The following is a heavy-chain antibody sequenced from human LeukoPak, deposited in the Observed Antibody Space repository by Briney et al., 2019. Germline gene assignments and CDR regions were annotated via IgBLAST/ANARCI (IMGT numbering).Heavy chain of an antibody. D-gene: IGHD3-10*01. CDR3: APFPFMVRGVTPFDY. J-gene: IGHJ4*02. Sequence: SETLSLTCTVSGGSISSSSYYWGWIRQPPGKGLEWIGSIYYSGSTYYNPSLKSRVTISVDTSKNQFSLKLSSVTAADAAVYYCAPFPFMVRGVTPFDYWGQGTLVTVSS. CDR2: IYYSGST. V-gene: IGHV4-39*01. CDR1: GGSISSSSYY.